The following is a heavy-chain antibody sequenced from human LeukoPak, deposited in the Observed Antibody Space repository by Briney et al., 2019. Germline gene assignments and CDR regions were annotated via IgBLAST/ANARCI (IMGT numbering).Heavy chain of an antibody. V-gene: IGHV4-39*07. Sequence: SETLSLTCTVSGGSISSYYWGWVRQPPGKALEWIGNIFYTGSTYYSPSLKSRVTISLDTSRNQCSLRLNSVTAADTAVYYCAKSNGYGLIDIWGQGTMVTVSS. CDR3: AKSNGYGLIDI. J-gene: IGHJ3*02. CDR1: GGSISSYY. CDR2: IFYTGST. D-gene: IGHD3-10*01.